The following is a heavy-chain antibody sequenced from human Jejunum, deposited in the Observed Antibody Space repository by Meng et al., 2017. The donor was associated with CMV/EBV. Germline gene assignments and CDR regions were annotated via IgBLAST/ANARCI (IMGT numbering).Heavy chain of an antibody. V-gene: IGHV3-7*01. D-gene: IGHD2-21*01. J-gene: IGHJ6*02. CDR2: IKQDGGER. CDR3: ARQKCGGDCDMDV. Sequence: ASGFSFSSSWLNWIRQVPGTGLEWVANIKQDGGERYYVESVKGRFTISRNNAKNSLFLQMDGLRAEDTAVYYCARQKCGGDCDMDVWGQGTTVTVSS. CDR1: GFSFSSSW.